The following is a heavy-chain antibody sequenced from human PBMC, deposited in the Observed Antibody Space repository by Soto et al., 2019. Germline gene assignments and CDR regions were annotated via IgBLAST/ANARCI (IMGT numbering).Heavy chain of an antibody. CDR3: AKDGWMSTIRGDAFSI. J-gene: IGHJ3*02. CDR2: VSYRGTNK. Sequence: GGSLGLSCVASGFTFSNYGMHWVRQAPGKGLEWVAFVSYRGTNKYHADSVKGRFTISRDDSRNTVYLQMNSLRAEDTAVYFCAKDGWMSTIRGDAFSIWGQGTGVTVSS. D-gene: IGHD1-1*01. V-gene: IGHV3-30*18. CDR1: GFTFSNYG.